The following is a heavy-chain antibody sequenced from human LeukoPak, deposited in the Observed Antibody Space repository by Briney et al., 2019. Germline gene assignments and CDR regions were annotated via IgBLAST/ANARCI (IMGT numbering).Heavy chain of an antibody. CDR2: INPNSGGT. V-gene: IGHV1-2*02. CDR1: GYTFTDYY. D-gene: IGHD5-24*01. CDR3: ARAAEMATIGMNY. Sequence: ASVKVSCKASGYTFTDYYMHGVRQAPGQGLEWMGWINPNSGGTNYAQRFQGRVTMTRDTSISTAYMELSRLRSDDTAVYYCARAAEMATIGMNYWGQGTLVTVSS. J-gene: IGHJ4*02.